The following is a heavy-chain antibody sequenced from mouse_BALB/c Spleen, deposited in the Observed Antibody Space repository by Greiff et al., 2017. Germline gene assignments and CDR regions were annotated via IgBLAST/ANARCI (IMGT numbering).Heavy chain of an antibody. J-gene: IGHJ4*01. D-gene: IGHD2-10*01. CDR2: ISYSGST. CDR3: ARSYYGNYEDYAMDY. CDR1: GYSITSDYA. V-gene: IGHV3-2*02. Sequence: EVQLVESGPGLVKPSQSLSLTCTVTGYSITSDYAWNWIRQFPGNKLEWMGYISYSGSTSYNPSLKSRISITRDTSKNQFFLQLNSVTTEDTATYYGARSYYGNYEDYAMDYWGQGTSVTVSA.